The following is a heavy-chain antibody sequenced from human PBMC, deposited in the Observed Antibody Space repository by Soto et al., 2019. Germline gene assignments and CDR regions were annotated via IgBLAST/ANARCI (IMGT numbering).Heavy chain of an antibody. CDR1: GFTFSSYA. D-gene: IGHD3-22*01. J-gene: IGHJ4*02. CDR2: ISGSGGST. CDR3: AKDHPRIDDSSGYYFSTPRRAPYYFDY. V-gene: IGHV3-23*01. Sequence: PGGSLRLSCAASGFTFSSYAMSWVRQAPGKGLERVSAISGSGGSTYYADSVKGRYTISRDNSKNTLYLQMNSLRAEDTAVYYCAKDHPRIDDSSGYYFSTPRRAPYYFDYWGQGTLVTVSS.